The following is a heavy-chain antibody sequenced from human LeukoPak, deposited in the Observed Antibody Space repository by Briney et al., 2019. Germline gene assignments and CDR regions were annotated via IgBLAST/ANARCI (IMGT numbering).Heavy chain of an antibody. V-gene: IGHV3-48*03. CDR2: IRSSGSTI. CDR3: ARDKGLWFGELSHGAFDI. Sequence: GGSLRLSCAASGFTFSRYEMNWVREAPGKGGEGVSNIRSSGSTIYYADSVKGRFTISRDNAKNSLYLQMNSLRAEDTAVYYCARDKGLWFGELSHGAFDIWGQGTMVTVSS. CDR1: GFTFSRYE. D-gene: IGHD3-10*01. J-gene: IGHJ3*02.